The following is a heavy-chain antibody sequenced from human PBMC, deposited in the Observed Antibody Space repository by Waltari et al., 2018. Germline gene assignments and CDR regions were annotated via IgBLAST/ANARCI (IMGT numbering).Heavy chain of an antibody. CDR2: CTAATTAL. CDR1: GDTFTSYG. V-gene: IGHV1-69*01. CDR3: AGDMRGAYLVPAPFDF. J-gene: IGHJ4*02. D-gene: IGHD3-16*01. Sequence: QVPLVPSGAEVKKPGSSVKVACKASGDTFTSYGINWVRQAPGQGLEWMGECTAATTALTYAQSFQGRVTITANESTTTDYIEVSSLRSEDTAMYYCAGDMRGAYLVPAPFDFWGQGTLVIVSS.